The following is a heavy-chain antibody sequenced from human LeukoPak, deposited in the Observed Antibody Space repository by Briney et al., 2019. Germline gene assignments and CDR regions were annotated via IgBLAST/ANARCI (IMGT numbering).Heavy chain of an antibody. CDR2: IIPIFGTA. Sequence: SVKVSCEASGGTFSSYAISWVRQAPGQGLEWMGGIIPIFGTANYAQKFQGRVTITADKSTSTAYMELSSLRSEDTAVYYCARWKNFWSGYRYYGMDVWGQGTTVTVSS. V-gene: IGHV1-69*06. D-gene: IGHD3-3*01. J-gene: IGHJ6*02. CDR3: ARWKNFWSGYRYYGMDV. CDR1: GGTFSSYA.